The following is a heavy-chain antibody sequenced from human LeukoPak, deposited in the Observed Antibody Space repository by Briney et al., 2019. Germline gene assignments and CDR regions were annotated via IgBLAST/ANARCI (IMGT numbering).Heavy chain of an antibody. CDR3: ARDTIQPGLIDD. CDR1: GFTFSLYA. CDR2: INSGGDDI. Sequence: GGSLRLSCAASGFTFSLYAMNWVRQAPGKGLEWISYINSGGDDIHYAASVRGRFTISRDDARNTLYLQLSSLRAEDTVVYYCARDTIQPGLIDDWGQGTLVTVSS. D-gene: IGHD2-2*01. J-gene: IGHJ4*02. V-gene: IGHV3-21*05.